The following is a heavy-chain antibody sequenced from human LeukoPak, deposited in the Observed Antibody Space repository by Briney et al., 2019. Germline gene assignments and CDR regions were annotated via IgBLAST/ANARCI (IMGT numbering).Heavy chain of an antibody. CDR2: INQDGREK. CDR3: AREAGLSYDFWSGYYRGGEYYFDY. J-gene: IGHJ4*02. CDR1: GFTFSRYW. Sequence: GGSLRLSCGASGFTFSRYWMTWVRQAPGKGLEWVANINQDGREKYYVDSVKGRFTISRDNTKNSLYLQMNSLRAEDTAVYYCAREAGLSYDFWSGYYRGGEYYFDYWGQGTLVTVSS. D-gene: IGHD3-3*01. V-gene: IGHV3-7*01.